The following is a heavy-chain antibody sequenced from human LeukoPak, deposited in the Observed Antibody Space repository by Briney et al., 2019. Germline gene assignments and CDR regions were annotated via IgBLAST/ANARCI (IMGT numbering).Heavy chain of an antibody. V-gene: IGHV3-30*02. CDR3: AKRDSSSSGYSFDC. J-gene: IGHJ4*02. D-gene: IGHD6-6*01. CDR1: GFTFSSYG. CDR2: IRYDGSNK. Sequence: GGSLRLSCAASGFTFSSYGMHWVRQAPGKGLEWVAFIRYDGSNKYYADSVKGRFTISRDNSKNTLYLQMDSLRTEDTAVYYCAKRDSSSSGYSFDCWGQGTLVTVSS.